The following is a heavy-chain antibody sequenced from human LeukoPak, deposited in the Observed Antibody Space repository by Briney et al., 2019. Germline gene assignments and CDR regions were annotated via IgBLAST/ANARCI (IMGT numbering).Heavy chain of an antibody. J-gene: IGHJ4*02. CDR3: VRYYDSSGYYYY. V-gene: IGHV3-23*01. CDR1: GFTFSSYA. CDR2: IRGSGGST. D-gene: IGHD3-22*01. Sequence: PGGSLRLSCAASGFTFSSYAMSWVRQAPGKGLEWVSTIRGSGGSTYYVDSVKGRFTISRDNSKNTLYLQMNSLRAEDTAVYYCVRYYDSSGYYYYWGQGTLVTVSS.